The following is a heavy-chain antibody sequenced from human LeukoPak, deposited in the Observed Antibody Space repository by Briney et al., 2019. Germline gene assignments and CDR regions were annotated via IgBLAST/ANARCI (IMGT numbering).Heavy chain of an antibody. Sequence: ASVKVSCKASGGTFSSYAISWVRQAPGQGLEWMGGIIPIFGTANYAQKFQGRVAITTDESTSTAYMELSSLRSEDTAVYYCAREGTGLRFGYYFDYWGQGTLVTVSS. J-gene: IGHJ4*02. CDR3: AREGTGLRFGYYFDY. CDR1: GGTFSSYA. CDR2: IIPIFGTA. D-gene: IGHD5-12*01. V-gene: IGHV1-69*05.